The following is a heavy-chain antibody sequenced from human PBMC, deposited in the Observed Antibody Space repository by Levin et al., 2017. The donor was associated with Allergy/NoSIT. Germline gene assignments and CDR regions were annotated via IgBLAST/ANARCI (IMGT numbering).Heavy chain of an antibody. CDR1: GFTFSNYS. Sequence: GGSLRLSCAASGFTFSNYSMNWVRQAPGKGLEWVSSISSRSSNIYYADSVKGRFTISRDNAKNSLYLQMNSLRAEDTAVYYCARDSAAVSSDYWGQGTLVTVSS. J-gene: IGHJ4*02. D-gene: IGHD6-13*01. CDR3: ARDSAAVSSDY. V-gene: IGHV3-21*01. CDR2: ISSRSSNI.